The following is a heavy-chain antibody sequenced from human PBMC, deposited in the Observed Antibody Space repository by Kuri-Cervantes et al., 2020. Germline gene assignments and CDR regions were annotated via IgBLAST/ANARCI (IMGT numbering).Heavy chain of an antibody. V-gene: IGHV3-23*01. CDR2: ISGSGGST. CDR3: AKDQIGGLAYYFDY. CDR1: GFTLSSYA. D-gene: IGHD3-10*01. Sequence: GGSLRLSCAASGFTLSSYAMSWVRQAPGKGLEWVSAISGSGGSTYYADSVKGRFTISRDNSKNTLYLQMNSLRAEDTAVYYCAKDQIGGLAYYFDYWGQGTLVTVSS. J-gene: IGHJ4*02.